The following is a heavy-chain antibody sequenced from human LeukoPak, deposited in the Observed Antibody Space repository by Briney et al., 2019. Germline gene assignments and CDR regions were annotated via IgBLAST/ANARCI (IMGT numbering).Heavy chain of an antibody. CDR3: AKGPGLIVVVVAAADAFDI. CDR2: ISGSGGST. CDR1: GFTFSSYA. D-gene: IGHD2-15*01. J-gene: IGHJ3*02. Sequence: PVGSLRLSCAASGFTFSSYAMSWVRQAPGKGLEWVSAISGSGGSTYYADSVKGRFTISRDNSKNTLYLQMNSLRAEDTAVYYCAKGPGLIVVVVAAADAFDIWGQGTMVTVSS. V-gene: IGHV3-23*01.